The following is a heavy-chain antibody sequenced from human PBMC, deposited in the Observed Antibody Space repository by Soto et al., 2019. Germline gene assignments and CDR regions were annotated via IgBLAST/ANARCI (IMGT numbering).Heavy chain of an antibody. J-gene: IGHJ4*02. CDR3: ARAWQYSSGFFDY. CDR1: GGSISSYC. CDR2: IYYSGST. Sequence: ETLSLTCTVSGGSISSYCWSWIRQPPGKGLEWIGYIYYSGSTNYNPSLKSRVTISVDTSKNQFSLKLSSVTAADTAVYYCARAWQYSSGFFDYWGQGTLVTVSS. V-gene: IGHV4-59*01. D-gene: IGHD6-19*01.